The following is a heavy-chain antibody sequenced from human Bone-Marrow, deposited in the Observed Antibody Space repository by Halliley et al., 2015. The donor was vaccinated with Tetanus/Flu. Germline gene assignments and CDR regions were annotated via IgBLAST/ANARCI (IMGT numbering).Heavy chain of an antibody. D-gene: IGHD4-17*01. V-gene: IGHV4-59*01. CDR3: ARVGGKYAVTHY. CDR1: GDSINNYY. Sequence: LRLSCTVAGDSINNYYWSWLRQPPGKGLEWIGYIYYSGYANYNPSLESRVSMSVDTSKKQFSLNLTSVIAADTAVYYCARVGGKYAVTHYWGQGTLVTVSS. CDR2: IYYSGYA. J-gene: IGHJ4*02.